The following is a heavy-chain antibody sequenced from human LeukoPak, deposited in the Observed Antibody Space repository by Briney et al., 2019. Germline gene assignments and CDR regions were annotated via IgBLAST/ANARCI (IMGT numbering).Heavy chain of an antibody. Sequence: GVSLRLSCAASGFTFSSYGMHWVRQAPGKGLEWVSIISFDGSNKYYTDSVKGRFTISRDNSKNTLFLQMNSLRAEDTAVYYCAELGITMIGGVWGKGTTVTISS. CDR2: ISFDGSNK. CDR1: GFTFSSYG. D-gene: IGHD3-10*02. CDR3: AELGITMIGGV. J-gene: IGHJ6*04. V-gene: IGHV3-30*18.